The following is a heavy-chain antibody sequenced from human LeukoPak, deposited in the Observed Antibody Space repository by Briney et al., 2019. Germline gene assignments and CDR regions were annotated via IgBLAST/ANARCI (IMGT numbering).Heavy chain of an antibody. D-gene: IGHD4-17*01. V-gene: IGHV4-30-4*01. CDR2: IYYSGTT. CDR1: GGSISSGDHY. CDR3: ARPYGPYADY. J-gene: IGHJ4*02. Sequence: SETLSLTCTVSGGSISSGDHYWSWIRHPPGTGLEWIVYIYYSGTTYYHPSLKSRVTISVDTSKNQSSLKLSSVPAAATRVYYCARPYGPYADYWGQGTLVTVSS.